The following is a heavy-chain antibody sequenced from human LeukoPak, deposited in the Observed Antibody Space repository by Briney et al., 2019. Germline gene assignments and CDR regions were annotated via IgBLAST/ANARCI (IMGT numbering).Heavy chain of an antibody. CDR3: ARGAWYNSAYTALHYFDY. V-gene: IGHV1-8*01. CDR1: GYTVSNYD. D-gene: IGHD6-19*01. CDR2: MNPNNGNA. Sequence: ASVKVSCTASGYTVSNYDINWVRQATGQGLGWMGWMNPNNGNAGYAQTFQDKVTMTRDPSISTAYMALSSLRSEDTAIYYCARGAWYNSAYTALHYFDYWGQGTLVTVSS. J-gene: IGHJ4*02.